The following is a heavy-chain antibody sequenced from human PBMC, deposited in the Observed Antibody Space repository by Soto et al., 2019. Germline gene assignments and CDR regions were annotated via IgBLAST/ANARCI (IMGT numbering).Heavy chain of an antibody. V-gene: IGHV3-30*18. CDR2: ISYDGSNK. J-gene: IGHJ4*02. CDR3: AKVQRRGLRLGELSSPDY. CDR1: GFTFSSYG. Sequence: PGGSLRLSCAASGFTFSSYGMHWVRQAPGKGLEWVAVISYDGSNKYYADSVKGRFTISRDNSKNTLYLQMNSLRAEDTAVYYCAKVQRRGLRLGELSSPDYWGQGTLVTVSS. D-gene: IGHD3-16*02.